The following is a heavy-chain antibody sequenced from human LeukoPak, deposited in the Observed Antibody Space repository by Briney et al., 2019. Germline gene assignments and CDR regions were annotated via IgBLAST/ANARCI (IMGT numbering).Heavy chain of an antibody. Sequence: ASVKVSCKASGYTFTAYYMHWVRQAPGQGLEWMGWMNPNRGDTHYAQKFQGWVTMTRDTSISTAYMELSRLRSDDTAVYYCARDSFGELLYAFDIWGQGTMVTVSS. CDR2: MNPNRGDT. D-gene: IGHD3-10*01. J-gene: IGHJ3*02. CDR3: ARDSFGELLYAFDI. CDR1: GYTFTAYY. V-gene: IGHV1-2*04.